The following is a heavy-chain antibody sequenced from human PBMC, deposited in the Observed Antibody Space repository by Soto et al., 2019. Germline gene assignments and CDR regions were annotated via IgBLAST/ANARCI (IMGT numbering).Heavy chain of an antibody. J-gene: IGHJ4*02. D-gene: IGHD3-16*01. V-gene: IGHV3-30-3*01. CDR3: ARDVSGFEYFDF. CDR1: GFTFSDYA. Sequence: QVQLVESGGGVVQPGRTLRLSCAGSGFTFSDYAMHWVRQAPGRGTEWMALISFNGINTYYADSVKGRFTISRDNAKITLFLQMNTLRAEDTAVYYCARDVSGFEYFDFWGQGTLVTVSS. CDR2: ISFNGINT.